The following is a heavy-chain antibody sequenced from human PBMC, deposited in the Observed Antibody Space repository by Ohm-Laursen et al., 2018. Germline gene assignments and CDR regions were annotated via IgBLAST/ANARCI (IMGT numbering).Heavy chain of an antibody. V-gene: IGHV1-2*02. Sequence: GASVKVSCKASGYTFTDYYMHWVRQAPGQGLEWMGSISSKSGGTNYAQKFQGRVTMTRDASISTAFMELSSLRSDDTAVYYCARKLDSSGSYYWGQGTLVTVSS. CDR1: GYTFTDYY. J-gene: IGHJ4*02. D-gene: IGHD3-22*01. CDR3: ARKLDSSGSYY. CDR2: ISSKSGGT.